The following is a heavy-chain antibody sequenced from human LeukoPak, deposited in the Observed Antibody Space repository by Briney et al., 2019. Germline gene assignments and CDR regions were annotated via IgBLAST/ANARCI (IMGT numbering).Heavy chain of an antibody. CDR3: ASQDASGYSYGSGLSMDV. Sequence: SETLSLTCSVSGDSISSGAHFWSWIRQHPGKGLEWIGYIYYSGSPYYNPSLQSRVTISVDTSNNQFSLKLKSVTAADTAVYYCASQDASGYSYGSGLSMDVWGQGTTVTVSS. CDR2: IYYSGSP. CDR1: GDSISSGAHF. V-gene: IGHV4-31*03. D-gene: IGHD5-18*01. J-gene: IGHJ6*02.